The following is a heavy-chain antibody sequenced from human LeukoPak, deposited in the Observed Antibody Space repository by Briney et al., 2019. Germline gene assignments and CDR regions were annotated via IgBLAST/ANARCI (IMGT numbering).Heavy chain of an antibody. CDR1: GYTFINYG. J-gene: IGHJ4*02. V-gene: IGHV1-18*01. D-gene: IGHD1-26*01. CDR3: ARDLDQYNGRFGGFGHDF. CDR2: ISAYNGNT. Sequence: ASVRVSCKASGYTFINYGINWVRQAPGQGLEWMGWISAYNGNTNYAQSLQGRVTMTTDTSTSTVYMEMRSLTSDDTAVYYCARDLDQYNGRFGGFGHDFWGQGTLVTVSS.